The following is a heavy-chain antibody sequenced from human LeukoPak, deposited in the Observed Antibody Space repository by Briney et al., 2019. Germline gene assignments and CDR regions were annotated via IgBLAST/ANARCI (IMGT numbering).Heavy chain of an antibody. Sequence: SETLSLTCTVSGGSISSGDYYWSWIRQPPGKGLEWIGYIYYSGSTYYNPSLKSRVTVSVDTSKNQFSLKLSSVTAADTAVYYCARESSSSSFDPWGQGTLVTVSS. V-gene: IGHV4-30-4*08. D-gene: IGHD6-6*01. CDR1: GGSISSGDYY. CDR2: IYYSGST. J-gene: IGHJ5*02. CDR3: ARESSSSSFDP.